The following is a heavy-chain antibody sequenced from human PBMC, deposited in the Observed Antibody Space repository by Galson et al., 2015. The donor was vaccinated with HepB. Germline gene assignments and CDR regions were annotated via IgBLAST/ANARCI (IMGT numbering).Heavy chain of an antibody. CDR1: GYTFTSYD. V-gene: IGHV1-8*01. CDR3: ARAVRNQLLSDS. Sequence: SVKVSCKASGYTFTSYDVTWVRQAPGQGLEWMGWMNPKSTNTGYARRFQGRVTMTGDTSMDTAYMELSSLTSEDTAVYYCARAVRNQLLSDSWGQGTLVTVSS. J-gene: IGHJ4*02. D-gene: IGHD1-26*01. CDR2: MNPKSTNT.